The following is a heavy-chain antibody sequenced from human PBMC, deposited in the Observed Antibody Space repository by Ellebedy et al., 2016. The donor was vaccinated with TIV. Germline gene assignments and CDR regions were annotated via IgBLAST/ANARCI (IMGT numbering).Heavy chain of an antibody. CDR3: ARLEEYSSSHTIDY. D-gene: IGHD6-6*01. J-gene: IGHJ4*02. CDR1: GYSFTSYW. Sequence: GESLKISXKGSGYSFTSYWIGWVRQMPGKGLEWMGIIYPGDSDTRYSPSFQGQVTISADKSISTAYLQWSSLKAPDTAMYYCARLEEYSSSHTIDYWGQGTLVTVSS. V-gene: IGHV5-51*01. CDR2: IYPGDSDT.